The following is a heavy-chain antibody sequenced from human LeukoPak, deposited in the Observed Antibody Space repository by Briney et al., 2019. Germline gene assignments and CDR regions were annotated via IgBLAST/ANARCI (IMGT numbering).Heavy chain of an antibody. CDR3: AAPYYDILTGYYRGDDY. D-gene: IGHD3-9*01. CDR2: ISSSSRYI. J-gene: IGHJ4*02. V-gene: IGHV3-21*01. Sequence: GGSLRLSCAASGFTFSSYSMNWVRQAPGKGLEWVSSISSSSRYIYYADSVKGRFTISRDNAKNSLYLQMNSLRAEDTAVYYCAAPYYDILTGYYRGDDYWGQGTLVTVSS. CDR1: GFTFSSYS.